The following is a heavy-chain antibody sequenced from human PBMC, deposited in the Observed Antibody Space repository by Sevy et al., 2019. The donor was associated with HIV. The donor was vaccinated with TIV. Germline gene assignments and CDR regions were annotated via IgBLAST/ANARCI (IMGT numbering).Heavy chain of an antibody. Sequence: ASVKVSCKASGYTFTSYDINWVRQATGQGLEWMGWMNPNSGNTGYAQKFQGRVTITRNTSISTAYMELSSLRSEDTALYYCARTNYDFWSGYYDHRRHYYYGMDVWGQGTTVTVSS. CDR3: ARTNYDFWSGYYDHRRHYYYGMDV. D-gene: IGHD3-3*01. J-gene: IGHJ6*02. V-gene: IGHV1-8*03. CDR1: GYTFTSYD. CDR2: MNPNSGNT.